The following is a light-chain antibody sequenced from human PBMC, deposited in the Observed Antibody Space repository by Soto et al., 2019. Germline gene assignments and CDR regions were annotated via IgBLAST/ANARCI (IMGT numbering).Light chain of an antibody. CDR3: QQSYSTPRT. Sequence: DIQMTQSPSSLSVSVGDRVTITCRASQSIVSYLNWYQQKLGKAPKLLIYTASNLQRGVPSRFSGSGSGTDFTLTISTLQPEDVATYYCQQSYSTPRTFGQGTKLEIK. CDR1: QSIVSY. CDR2: TAS. V-gene: IGKV1-39*01. J-gene: IGKJ2*02.